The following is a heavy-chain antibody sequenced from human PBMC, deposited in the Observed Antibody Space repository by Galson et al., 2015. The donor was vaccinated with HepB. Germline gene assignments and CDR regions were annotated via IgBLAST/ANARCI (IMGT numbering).Heavy chain of an antibody. Sequence: SLRLSCAASGFTFSSYGMHWVRQAPGKGLEWVAVIWYDGSNKYYADSVKGRFTISRDNSKNTLYLQMNSLRAEDTAVYYCARDGRGIVVVPAAIRYYYYMDVWGKGTTVTVSS. J-gene: IGHJ6*03. CDR1: GFTFSSYG. CDR2: IWYDGSNK. V-gene: IGHV3-33*01. D-gene: IGHD2-2*02. CDR3: ARDGRGIVVVPAAIRYYYYMDV.